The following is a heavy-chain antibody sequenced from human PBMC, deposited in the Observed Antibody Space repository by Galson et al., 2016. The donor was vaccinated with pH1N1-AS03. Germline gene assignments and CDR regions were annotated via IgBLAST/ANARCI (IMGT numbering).Heavy chain of an antibody. J-gene: IGHJ6*02. CDR1: GDSISTSNW. Sequence: SETLSLTCAVSGDSISTSNWWSWVRQPPGKGLEWIGEVSHAGRTNYSPSLKSRVTISLDKSKNQFSLQLTSVTAADTAVYYCARDVLPYSLGLDVWGQGTTVTV. CDR3: ARDVLPYSLGLDV. CDR2: VSHAGRT. V-gene: IGHV4-4*02. D-gene: IGHD5-18*01.